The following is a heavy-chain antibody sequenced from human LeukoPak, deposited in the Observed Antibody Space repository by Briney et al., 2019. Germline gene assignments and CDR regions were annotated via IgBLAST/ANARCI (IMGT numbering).Heavy chain of an antibody. V-gene: IGHV3-30*02. J-gene: IGHJ4*02. D-gene: IGHD4-17*01. Sequence: PGGSLRLSCAASGFTFSSYGMHWVRQAPGKGLEWVAFIRYDGSNKYYADSVKGRFTISRDNSKNTLFLQMNSLRAEDTAVYYCARGSSDYGDYALGYWGQGTLVTVSS. CDR3: ARGSSDYGDYALGY. CDR2: IRYDGSNK. CDR1: GFTFSSYG.